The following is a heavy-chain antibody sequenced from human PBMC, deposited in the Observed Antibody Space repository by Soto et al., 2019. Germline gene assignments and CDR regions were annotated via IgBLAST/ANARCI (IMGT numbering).Heavy chain of an antibody. CDR2: MFHSGGA. CDR3: ATGNVDSMPEY. CDR1: DGSISTYDW. Sequence: SETLSLTCVVSDGSISTYDWWTWVRPPPGKGLEWIGKMFHSGGADYSPSLKSRVTISADSSKNHFSLRLTAVTAADTAVYYCATGNVDSMPEYWGQGNKVNVSA. J-gene: IGHJ4*02. D-gene: IGHD2-2*01. V-gene: IGHV4-4*02.